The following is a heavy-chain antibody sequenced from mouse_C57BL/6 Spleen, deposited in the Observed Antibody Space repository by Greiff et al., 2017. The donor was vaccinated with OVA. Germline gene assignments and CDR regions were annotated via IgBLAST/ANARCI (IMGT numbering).Heavy chain of an antibody. CDR1: GYTFTSYW. Sequence: QVQLQQPGAELVKPGASVKMSCKASGYTFTSYWITWVKQRPGQGLEWIGDIYPGSGSTNYNEKFKSKATLTVDTSSSTAYMQLSSLTSEDSAVYYCASLYYGSSSFDYWGQGTTLTVSS. D-gene: IGHD1-1*01. CDR2: IYPGSGST. CDR3: ASLYYGSSSFDY. J-gene: IGHJ2*01. V-gene: IGHV1-55*01.